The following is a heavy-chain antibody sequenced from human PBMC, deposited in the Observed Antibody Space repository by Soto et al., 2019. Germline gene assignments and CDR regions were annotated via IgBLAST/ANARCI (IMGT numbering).Heavy chain of an antibody. V-gene: IGHV4-30-2*01. D-gene: IGHD3-3*01. CDR3: ARSSVDFWSGYYPPYFDY. J-gene: IGHJ4*02. Sequence: SETLSLTCAVSGGSISSGGYSWSWIRQPPGKGLEWIGYIYHSGSTYYNPPLKSRVTISVDRSKNQFSLKLSSVTAADTAVYYCARSSVDFWSGYYPPYFDYWGQGTLVTVSS. CDR1: GGSISSGGYS. CDR2: IYHSGST.